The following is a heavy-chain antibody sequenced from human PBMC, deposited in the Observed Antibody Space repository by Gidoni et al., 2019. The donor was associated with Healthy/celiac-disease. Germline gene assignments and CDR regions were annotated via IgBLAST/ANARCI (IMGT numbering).Heavy chain of an antibody. CDR3: AKDLRRTPGYCSSTSCSKGAEYFQH. CDR2: ISGSGGST. Sequence: EVQLLESGGGLVQPGGSLRLSCAASGFTFSSYAMSWVRQAPGKGLEWVSAISGSGGSTYYADSVKGRFTISRDNSKNTLYLQMNSLRAEDTAVYYCAKDLRRTPGYCSSTSCSKGAEYFQHWGQGTLVTVSS. CDR1: GFTFSSYA. J-gene: IGHJ1*01. D-gene: IGHD2-2*01. V-gene: IGHV3-23*01.